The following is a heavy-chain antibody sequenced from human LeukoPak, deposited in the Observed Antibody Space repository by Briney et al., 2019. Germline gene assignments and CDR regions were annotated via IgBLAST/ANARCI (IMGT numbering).Heavy chain of an antibody. Sequence: SVTVSCKASGGTFSSYAISWVRQAPGQGLEWMGRIIPILGIANYAQKFQGRVTITAGKSTSTAYMELSSLRSEDTAVYYCARGRVYYYDSSGYYYFPEEFSNFDYWGQGTLVTVSS. CDR3: ARGRVYYYDSSGYYYFPEEFSNFDY. J-gene: IGHJ4*02. CDR2: IIPILGIA. D-gene: IGHD3-22*01. CDR1: GGTFSSYA. V-gene: IGHV1-69*04.